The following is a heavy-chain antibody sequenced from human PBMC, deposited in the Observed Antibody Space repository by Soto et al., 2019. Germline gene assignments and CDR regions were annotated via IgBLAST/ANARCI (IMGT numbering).Heavy chain of an antibody. CDR2: INHSGST. D-gene: IGHD3-3*01. J-gene: IGHJ5*02. Sequence: PSETLSLTCAVYGGSFSGYYWSWIRQPPGKGLEWIGEINHSGSTNYNPSLKSRVTISVDTSKNQFSLKLSSVTAADTAVYYCARGPFQGAYYDFWSGYYTGGYNWFDPWGQGTLVTVS. CDR3: ARGPFQGAYYDFWSGYYTGGYNWFDP. V-gene: IGHV4-34*01. CDR1: GGSFSGYY.